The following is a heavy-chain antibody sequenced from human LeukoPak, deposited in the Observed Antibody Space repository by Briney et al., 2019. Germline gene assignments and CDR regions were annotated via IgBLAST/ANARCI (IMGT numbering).Heavy chain of an antibody. CDR1: GYTFTGYY. V-gene: IGHV1-2*04. CDR3: ARADTTYGSGSYFTFDY. CDR2: INPNSGGT. D-gene: IGHD3-10*01. Sequence: ASVKVSCKASGYTFTGYYMHWVRQAPGQGLEWMGWINPNSGGTNYAQKFQGWATMTRDTSISTAYMELSRLRSDDTAVYYCARADTTYGSGSYFTFDYWGQGTLVTVSS. J-gene: IGHJ4*02.